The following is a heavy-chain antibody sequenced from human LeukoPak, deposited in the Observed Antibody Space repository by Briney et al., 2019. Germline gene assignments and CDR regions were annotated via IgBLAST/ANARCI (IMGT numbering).Heavy chain of an antibody. V-gene: IGHV1-46*01. J-gene: IGHJ4*02. CDR2: INPSGGST. Sequence: GASVKVSCKASGYTFTSYYMHWVRQAPGQGLEWMGLINPSGGSTSYAQKFQGRVTMTRDTSTSTVYMELSSLRSEDTAVYYCARVGGSIAARRNFDYWGQGTLVTVSS. CDR3: ARVGGSIAARRNFDY. CDR1: GYTFTSYY. D-gene: IGHD6-6*01.